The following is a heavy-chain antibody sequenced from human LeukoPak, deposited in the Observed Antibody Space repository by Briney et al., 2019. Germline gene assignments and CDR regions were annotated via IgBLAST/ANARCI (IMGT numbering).Heavy chain of an antibody. J-gene: IGHJ4*02. V-gene: IGHV3-43D*03. CDR1: GFTFDDYA. CDR3: AKVSHTVTLRGYFDY. CDR2: ISWDGGST. D-gene: IGHD4-17*01. Sequence: GGSLRLSCAASGFTFDDYAMHWVRQAPGKGLEWVSLISWDGGSTYYADSVKGRFTISRDNSKNSLYLQMNSLRAEDTALYYCAKVSHTVTLRGYFDYWGQGTLVTVSS.